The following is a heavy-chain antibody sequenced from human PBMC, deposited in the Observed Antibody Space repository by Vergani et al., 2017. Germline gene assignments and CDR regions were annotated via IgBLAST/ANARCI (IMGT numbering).Heavy chain of an antibody. CDR1: EFTFSNYA. J-gene: IGHJ4*02. V-gene: IGHV3-23*04. CDR3: AKQYFVSGNYLFDY. D-gene: IGHD3-10*01. Sequence: EVQLVESGGGLVQPGGSLRLTCAASEFTFSNYAMNLVRQAPGKGLEWVSGISGSGVSAYYTDSVKGRFTISRDNSKNILFLQMNNLRTEDTAIYYCAKQYFVSGNYLFDYWGQGTLVTVSS. CDR2: ISGSGVSA.